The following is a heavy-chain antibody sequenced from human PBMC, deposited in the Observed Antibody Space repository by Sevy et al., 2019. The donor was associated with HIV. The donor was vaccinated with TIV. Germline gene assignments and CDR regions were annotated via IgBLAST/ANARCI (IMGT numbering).Heavy chain of an antibody. Sequence: GGSLRLSCAASGFTFSSYNMNWVRQAPGKGLEWVSSISSSSSYIYYADSVKGRFTISRDNAKNSLYLQMNRERAEDTAVYYCARNRYCGGDCYSPPFDYWGQGTLVTVSS. CDR2: ISSSSSYI. V-gene: IGHV3-21*01. J-gene: IGHJ4*02. D-gene: IGHD2-21*02. CDR1: GFTFSSYN. CDR3: ARNRYCGGDCYSPPFDY.